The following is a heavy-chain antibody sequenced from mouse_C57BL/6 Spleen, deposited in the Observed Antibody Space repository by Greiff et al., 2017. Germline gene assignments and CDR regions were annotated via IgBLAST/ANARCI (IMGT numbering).Heavy chain of an antibody. Sequence: EVQLQQSGTVLARPGASVKMSCKTSGYTFPSYWMHWVKPRPGQGLEWIGAIYPGNSDTSYNQTFKGKAKLTAVTSASTAYMELSSLTNEYSAVYYCTGLRGTFAYWGQGTLVTVSA. V-gene: IGHV1-5*01. CDR1: GYTFPSYW. CDR3: TGLRGTFAY. J-gene: IGHJ3*01. CDR2: IYPGNSDT. D-gene: IGHD2-4*01.